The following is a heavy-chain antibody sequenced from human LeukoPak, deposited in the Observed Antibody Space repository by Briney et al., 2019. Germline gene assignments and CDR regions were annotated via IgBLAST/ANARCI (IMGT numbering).Heavy chain of an antibody. CDR2: IYYSGST. V-gene: IGHV4-61*01. Sequence: SETLSLTCTVSGGSISSGSYYWSWIRQPPGKGLEWIGYIYYSGSTNYNPSLKSRVTISVDTSKNQFSLKLSSVTAADTAVYYCARAHMITSYYYYYYMDVWGKGTTVTVSS. CDR1: GGSISSGSYY. D-gene: IGHD3-16*01. J-gene: IGHJ6*03. CDR3: ARAHMITSYYYYYYMDV.